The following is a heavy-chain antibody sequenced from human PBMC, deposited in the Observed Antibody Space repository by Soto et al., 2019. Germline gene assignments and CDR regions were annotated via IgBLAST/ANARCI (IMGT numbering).Heavy chain of an antibody. V-gene: IGHV2-70*01. CDR2: IDWDDDK. CDR3: ARTLAARPPCFFDY. J-gene: IGHJ4*02. CDR1: GFSLSTSGMC. Sequence: SGPTLVNPTQTLTLTCTFSGFSLSTSGMCVSWIRQPPGKALEWLALIDWDDDKYYSTSLKTRLTISTDTSKNQVVLTMTNMDPVDTATYYCARTLAARPPCFFDYWGQGTLVTVSS. D-gene: IGHD6-6*01.